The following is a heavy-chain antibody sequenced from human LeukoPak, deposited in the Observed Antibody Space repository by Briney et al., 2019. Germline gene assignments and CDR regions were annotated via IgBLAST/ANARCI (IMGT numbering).Heavy chain of an antibody. Sequence: ASVKVSCKASGYTFTSYCMHWVRQAPGQGLEWMGIINPSGGSTSYAQKFQGRVTMTRDTSTSTVYMELSSLRSEDTAVYYCARDKYGDYVGLNWFDPWGQGTLVTVSS. V-gene: IGHV1-46*01. CDR3: ARDKYGDYVGLNWFDP. CDR2: INPSGGST. CDR1: GYTFTSYC. D-gene: IGHD4-17*01. J-gene: IGHJ5*02.